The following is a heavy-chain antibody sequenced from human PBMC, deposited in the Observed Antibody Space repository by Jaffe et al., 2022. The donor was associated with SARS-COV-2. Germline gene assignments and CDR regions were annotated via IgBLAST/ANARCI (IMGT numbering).Heavy chain of an antibody. Sequence: EVQLLESGGGLVQPGGSLRLSCATSGFTFSNYAMNWVRQAPGKGLEWVSAISGNGGFTYYADSVKGRFIISRDNSKNTLYLQMDSLRAEETAVYYCAKVRPEMYYYGSSEDYFDYWGQGALVTVSS. CDR3: AKVRPEMYYYGSSEDYFDY. D-gene: IGHD3-22*01. CDR2: ISGNGGFT. J-gene: IGHJ4*02. V-gene: IGHV3-23*01. CDR1: GFTFSNYA.